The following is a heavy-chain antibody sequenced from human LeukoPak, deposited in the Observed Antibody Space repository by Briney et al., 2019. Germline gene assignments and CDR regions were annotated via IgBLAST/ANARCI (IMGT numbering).Heavy chain of an antibody. V-gene: IGHV4-39*01. D-gene: IGHD3-22*01. J-gene: IGHJ4*02. CDR3: ARQCSEGYYDSSGYYYYFDY. CDR2: IYYSGST. CDR1: GGSISSSSYY. Sequence: SETLSLTCTVSGGSISSSSYYWGWIRQPPGKGLEWIGSIYYSGSTYYNPSLKSRVTISVDTSKNQFSQKLSSVTAADTAVYYCARQCSEGYYDSSGYYYYFDYWGQGTLVTVSS.